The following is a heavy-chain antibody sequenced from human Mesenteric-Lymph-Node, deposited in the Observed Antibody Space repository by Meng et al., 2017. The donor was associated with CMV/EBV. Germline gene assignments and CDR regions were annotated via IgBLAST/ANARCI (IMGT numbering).Heavy chain of an antibody. CDR1: GFTFSSYG. CDR2: IQYDGSNK. J-gene: IGHJ4*02. V-gene: IGHV3-30*02. CDR3: GRTTGSYYEGVIDY. Sequence: GESLKISCAASGFTFSSYGMHWVRQAPGKGLEWLTFIQYDGSNKYYADSVKGRFTISRDNSKNTLYLQMNSLRAEDTAVYYCGRTTGSYYEGVIDYWGQGTLVTVSS. D-gene: IGHD1-26*01.